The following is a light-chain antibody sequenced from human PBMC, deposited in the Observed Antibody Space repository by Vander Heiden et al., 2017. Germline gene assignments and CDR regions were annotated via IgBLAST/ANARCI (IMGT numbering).Light chain of an antibody. J-gene: IGKJ3*01. V-gene: IGKV1-39*01. CDR3: QQCYSIPFT. CDR1: QSIDNF. Sequence: DIQMTQSPSSLSASVGDTVTITCRASQSIDNFLNWYQHQPGKAPTLLISSASNLHGGVPSRFSGSGSGTDFTLTIASLQPEDFATYSCQQCYSIPFTFGHGTKVDAK. CDR2: SAS.